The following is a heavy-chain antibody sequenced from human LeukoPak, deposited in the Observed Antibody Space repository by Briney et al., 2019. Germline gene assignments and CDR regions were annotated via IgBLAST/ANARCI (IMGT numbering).Heavy chain of an antibody. CDR1: GGSFSGYY. V-gene: IGHV4-34*01. CDR2: INHSGST. CDR3: ARGPRITMVRGVTRPFDY. D-gene: IGHD3-10*01. Sequence: SETLSLTCAVYGGSFSGYYWSRIRQPPGKGLEWIGEINHSGSTNYNPSLKSRVTISVDTSKNQFSLKLSPVTAADTAVYYCARGPRITMVRGVTRPFDYWGQGTLVTVSS. J-gene: IGHJ4*02.